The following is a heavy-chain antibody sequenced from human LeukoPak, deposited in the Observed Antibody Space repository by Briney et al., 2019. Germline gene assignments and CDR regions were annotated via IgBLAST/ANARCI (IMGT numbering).Heavy chain of an antibody. CDR2: ISGSGGST. V-gene: IGHV3-23*01. D-gene: IGHD1-26*01. CDR3: AKLPRGATTGWFDP. CDR1: GFTFSSNA. Sequence: PGGSLRLSCAASGFTFSSNAMTWVRQAPGKGLEWVSAISGSGGSTYYADSVKGRFTISRDNSKNTLYLQMNSLRAEDTAVYYCAKLPRGATTGWFDPWGQGTLVTVSS. J-gene: IGHJ5*02.